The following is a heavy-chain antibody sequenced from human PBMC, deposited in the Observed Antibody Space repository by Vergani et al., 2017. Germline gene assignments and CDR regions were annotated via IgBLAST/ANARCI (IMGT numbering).Heavy chain of an antibody. D-gene: IGHD3-10*01. CDR3: ARRGGSGSYGYYYYGMDV. CDR1: GYTFTSYG. Sequence: QVQLVQSGAEVKKPGASVKVSCKASGYTFTSYGISWVRQAPGQGLEWMGIINPSGGSTSYAQKFQGRVTMTRDTSTSTVYMELSSLRSEDTAVYYCARRGGSGSYGYYYYGMDVWGQGTTVTVSS. CDR2: INPSGGST. J-gene: IGHJ6*02. V-gene: IGHV1-46*01.